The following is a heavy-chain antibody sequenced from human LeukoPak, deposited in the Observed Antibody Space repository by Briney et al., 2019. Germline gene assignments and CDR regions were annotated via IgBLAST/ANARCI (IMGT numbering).Heavy chain of an antibody. D-gene: IGHD2-15*01. CDR2: IWYDGSNK. J-gene: IGHJ4*02. Sequence: GGSLRLSCAASGFTFSSYGMHWVRQAPGKGLEWVAVIWYDGSNKYYADSVKGRFTISRDNSKNTLYLQMNSLRAEDTAVYYCAKCSGGSCLGRSFDYWGQGTLVTV. V-gene: IGHV3-30*02. CDR1: GFTFSSYG. CDR3: AKCSGGSCLGRSFDY.